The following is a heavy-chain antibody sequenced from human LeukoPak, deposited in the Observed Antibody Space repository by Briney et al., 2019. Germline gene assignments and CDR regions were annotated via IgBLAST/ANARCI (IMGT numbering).Heavy chain of an antibody. V-gene: IGHV4-31*03. D-gene: IGHD1-14*01. J-gene: IGHJ4*02. Sequence: SQTLSLTCTVSGGSISSGGYYWSWIRQHPGKGLEWIGYIYYSGSIYYNPSLKSRVTISVDTSKNQFSLKLSSVTAADTAVYYCARWSKVRYSLDYWGQGTLVTVSS. CDR3: ARWSKVRYSLDY. CDR1: GGSISSGGYY. CDR2: IYYSGSI.